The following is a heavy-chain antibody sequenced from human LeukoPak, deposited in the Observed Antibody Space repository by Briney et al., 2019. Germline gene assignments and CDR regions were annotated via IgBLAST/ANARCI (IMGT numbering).Heavy chain of an antibody. V-gene: IGHV4-30-2*01. CDR2: IYHSGST. D-gene: IGHD2-15*01. CDR3: ARAYCSGGSCYDWFDP. J-gene: IGHJ5*02. CDR1: GGSISSGGYS. Sequence: PSETLSLTCAVSGGSISSGGYSWRWIRQPPGKGLEWIGYIYHSGSTYYNPSLKSRVTISVDRSKNQFSLKLSSVTAADTAVYYCARAYCSGGSCYDWFDPWGQGTLVTVSS.